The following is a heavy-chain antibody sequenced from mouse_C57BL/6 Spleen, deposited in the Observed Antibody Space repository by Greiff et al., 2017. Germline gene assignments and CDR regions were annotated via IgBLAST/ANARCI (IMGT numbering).Heavy chain of an antibody. CDR3: ARSIGERDYFDD. CDR1: GYTFTSYW. CDR2: IYPADSYP. J-gene: IGHJ2*01. D-gene: IGHD2-13*01. Sequence: VQLQQPGAELVKPGASVKLSCKASGYTFTSYWMQWVKQRPGQGLAWIGQIYPADSYPNYNQKFKGKATLTVDTSSSTAYMQLSSLTSEDSAVYYCARSIGERDYFDDWGKGTTLTVSS. V-gene: IGHV1-50*01.